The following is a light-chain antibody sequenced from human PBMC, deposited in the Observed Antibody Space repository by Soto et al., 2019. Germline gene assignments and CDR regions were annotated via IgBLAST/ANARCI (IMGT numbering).Light chain of an antibody. CDR1: QGISSN. Sequence: DIQLTQSPSFLSASVGDRVTVTCRAGQGISSNLAWYQQKPGKAPKLLIYAASTLQSGVPSRFSGSGSGTEFTLTISSLQPEDFATYYCQQFNSYPITFGQGTRLEI. CDR2: AAS. CDR3: QQFNSYPIT. V-gene: IGKV1-9*01. J-gene: IGKJ5*01.